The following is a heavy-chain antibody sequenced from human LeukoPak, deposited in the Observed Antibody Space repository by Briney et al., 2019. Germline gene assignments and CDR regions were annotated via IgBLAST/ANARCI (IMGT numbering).Heavy chain of an antibody. D-gene: IGHD2-15*01. CDR2: IIPIFGTA. V-gene: IGHV1-69*05. J-gene: IGHJ5*02. Sequence: ASVKVSCKASGGTFSSYAISWVRQAPGQGLEWMGGIIPIFGTANYAQKFQGRVTITTDESTSTAYMELSSLRSEDTAVYYCARGYPDPNWFDPWGQGTLVTVSS. CDR1: GGTFSSYA. CDR3: ARGYPDPNWFDP.